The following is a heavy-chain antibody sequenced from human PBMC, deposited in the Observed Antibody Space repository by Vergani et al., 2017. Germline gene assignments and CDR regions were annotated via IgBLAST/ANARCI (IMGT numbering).Heavy chain of an antibody. J-gene: IGHJ4*02. CDR3: ARETTDNSSGRRRQTFDY. CDR1: GYTFTGYY. D-gene: IGHD6-19*01. Sequence: QVQLVQSGAEVKKPGASVKVSCKASGYTFTGYYMHWVRQAPGQGLEWMGWINPNSGGTNYAQKFQGWVTMTRDTSISTAYMELSRLRSDDTAVYYCARETTDNSSGRRRQTFDYWGQGTLVTVSS. V-gene: IGHV1-2*04. CDR2: INPNSGGT.